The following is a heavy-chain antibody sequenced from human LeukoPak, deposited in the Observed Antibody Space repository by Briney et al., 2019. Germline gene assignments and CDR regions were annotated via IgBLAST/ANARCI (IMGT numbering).Heavy chain of an antibody. CDR2: ISGSGGST. V-gene: IGHV3-23*01. CDR1: GITLSNYG. CDR3: AKEVGYCSSTSCAAVDY. J-gene: IGHJ4*02. Sequence: GGSLRLSCAVSGITLSNYGMSWVRQAPGKGLEWVAGISGSGGSTNYADSVKGRFTISRDNSKNTLYLQMNSLRAEDTAVYYCAKEVGYCSSTSCAAVDYWGQGTLVTVSS. D-gene: IGHD2-2*03.